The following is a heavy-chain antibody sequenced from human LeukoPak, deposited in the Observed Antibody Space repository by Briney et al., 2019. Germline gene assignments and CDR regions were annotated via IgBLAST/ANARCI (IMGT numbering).Heavy chain of an antibody. D-gene: IGHD3-3*01. CDR2: IYYSGST. V-gene: IGHV4-61*01. CDR3: ARARIKAWSGAYFDY. Sequence: PSETLSLTCTVSGGSVSSGSYYWSWIRQPPGKGLEWIGYIYYSGSTNYNPSLKSRVTISVDTSKNQFSLKLSSVTAADTAVYYCARARIKAWSGAYFDYWGQGILVTVSS. CDR1: GGSVSSGSYY. J-gene: IGHJ4*02.